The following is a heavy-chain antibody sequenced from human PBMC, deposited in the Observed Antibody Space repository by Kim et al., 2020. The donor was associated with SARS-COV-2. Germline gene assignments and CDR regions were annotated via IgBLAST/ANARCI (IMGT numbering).Heavy chain of an antibody. Sequence: GGSRRLSCAASGFTFRSYEINWVRQAPGKGLEWVSYISTSGSTIYYADSVKGRFSISRDNAKNSLFLQMNSLRAEDTAVYYCTGWRGSGFYFDYWGQGTLVTVSS. J-gene: IGHJ4*02. D-gene: IGHD2-15*01. CDR1: GFTFRSYE. CDR2: ISTSGSTI. V-gene: IGHV3-48*03. CDR3: TGWRGSGFYFDY.